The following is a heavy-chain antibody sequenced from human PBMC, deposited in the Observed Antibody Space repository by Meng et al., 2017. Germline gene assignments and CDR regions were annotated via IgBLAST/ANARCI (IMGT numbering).Heavy chain of an antibody. CDR1: GYSFTSYW. CDR3: ARRVGSGSYYDYYYGMDV. Sequence: KVSCKGSGYSFTSYWIGWVRQMPGKGLEWMGFIYPGDTDTRYGPSFQGQVTISADKSISTAYLQWSSLKASDTAMYYGARRVGSGSYYDYYYGMDVWGQGTTVTVSS. CDR2: IYPGDTDT. J-gene: IGHJ6*02. D-gene: IGHD1-26*01. V-gene: IGHV5-51*01.